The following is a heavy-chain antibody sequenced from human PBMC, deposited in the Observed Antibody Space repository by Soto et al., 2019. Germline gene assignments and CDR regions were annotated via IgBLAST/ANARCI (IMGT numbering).Heavy chain of an antibody. V-gene: IGHV4-34*01. D-gene: IGHD3-3*01. CDR1: GGSFSGYY. CDR2: INHSEST. Sequence: QVQLQQWGAGLLKPSETLSLTCAVYGGSFSGYYWSWIRQPPGKGLAWIGEINHSESTNYNTSLNSRVTISVNTPKNQFSLNLSSVTAADTAVNYCAREWGYTMFEGVIRLGMDVWGQGTTVIVSS. CDR3: AREWGYTMFEGVIRLGMDV. J-gene: IGHJ6*02.